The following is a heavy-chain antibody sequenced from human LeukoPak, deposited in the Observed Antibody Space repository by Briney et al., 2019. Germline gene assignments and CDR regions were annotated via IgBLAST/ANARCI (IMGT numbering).Heavy chain of an antibody. CDR3: ATERQNTFYI. D-gene: IGHD2/OR15-2a*01. V-gene: IGHV3-74*01. J-gene: IGHJ3*02. CDR2: ILSDGRNT. Sequence: GGSLRLTCAASGFNISRTWLNWLRHAIGGGLVWVSRILSDGRNTTYADSVKGRFPNSRNNAKNTLYLQMNSLRAEDTAVYYCATERQNTFYIWGQGTMVTVSS. CDR1: GFNISRTW.